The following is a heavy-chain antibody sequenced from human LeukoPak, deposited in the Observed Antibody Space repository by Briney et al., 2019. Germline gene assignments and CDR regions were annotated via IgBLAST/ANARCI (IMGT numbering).Heavy chain of an antibody. CDR1: GFTFSSYG. CDR3: AKMGRAAAGYFDY. CDR2: ISYDGSNK. Sequence: GGSLRFSCAASGFTFSSYGMHWVRQAPGKGLEWVAVISYDGSNKYYADSVKGRFTISRDNSKNTLYLQMNSQRAEDTAVYYCAKMGRAAAGYFDYWGQGTLVTVSS. V-gene: IGHV3-30*18. J-gene: IGHJ4*02. D-gene: IGHD6-13*01.